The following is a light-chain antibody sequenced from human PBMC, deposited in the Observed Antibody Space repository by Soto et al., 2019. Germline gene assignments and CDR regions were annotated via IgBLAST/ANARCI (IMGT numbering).Light chain of an antibody. CDR3: QHYNNWWT. J-gene: IGKJ1*01. CDR1: QSVDNN. CDR2: SAS. V-gene: IGKV3-15*01. Sequence: EIVMTQSPATLSVSPGERATPSCRASQSVDNNLAWYQQKPGQAPRLLIYSASTRATGIPARFSASGSGTEFTLTISSLQSEDFALYYCQHYNNWWTFGQGTK.